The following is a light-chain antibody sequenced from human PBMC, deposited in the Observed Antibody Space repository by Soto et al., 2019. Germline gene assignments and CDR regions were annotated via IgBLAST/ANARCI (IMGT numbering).Light chain of an antibody. CDR1: QSVSSY. CDR2: DAS. V-gene: IGKV3-11*01. J-gene: IGKJ1*01. CDR3: QQRSTTWT. Sequence: EIVLTQSPATLSLSPGERATLSCRASQSVSSYLAWSQQKPGQAPRLLIYDASNRATGIPARFSGSGSGTDFTLTISSLEPEDFAVYYCQQRSTTWTFGQGTKVEIK.